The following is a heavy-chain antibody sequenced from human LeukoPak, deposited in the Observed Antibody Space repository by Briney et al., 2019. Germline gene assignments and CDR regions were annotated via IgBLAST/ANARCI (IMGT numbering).Heavy chain of an antibody. CDR1: GFTFSSYW. V-gene: IGHV3-7*03. Sequence: GGSLRLSCAGSGFTFSSYWMTWVRQAPGKGLEWVANIKEDGSAIYYVPSVKGRFTISRDNAKNFLFLQMNSLRAEDTALYYCARRRVTVVRGVDITSYYFDYWGQGTLVTVSS. CDR3: ARRRVTVVRGVDITSYYFDY. J-gene: IGHJ4*02. CDR2: IKEDGSAI. D-gene: IGHD3-10*01.